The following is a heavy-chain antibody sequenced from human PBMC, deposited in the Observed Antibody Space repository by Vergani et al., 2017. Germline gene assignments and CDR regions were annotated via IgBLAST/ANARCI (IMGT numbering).Heavy chain of an antibody. J-gene: IGHJ6*03. Sequence: QVQLQESGPGLVKPSQTLSLTCTVSGGSLISGGYYWSWIRQHPGKGLEWIGYIYYSGSTYYNPSLKSRVTISVDTSKNQFSLKLSSVTAADTAVYYCARALSYDGYYMDVWGKGTTVTVSS. V-gene: IGHV4-31*03. CDR1: GGSLISGGYY. CDR3: ARALSYDGYYMDV. CDR2: IYYSGST. D-gene: IGHD5-12*01.